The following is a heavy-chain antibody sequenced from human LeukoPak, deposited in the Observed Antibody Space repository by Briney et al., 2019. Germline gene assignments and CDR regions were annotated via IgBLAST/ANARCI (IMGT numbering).Heavy chain of an antibody. Sequence: GASVKVSCKASGGTFSSYAISWVRQAPGQGLEWMGGIIPIFGTANYAQKFQGRVTITADESTSTAYMELSSLRSEDTAMYYCARAGEYSSPPGDFDYWGQGTLVTVSS. CDR1: GGTFSSYA. CDR3: ARAGEYSSPPGDFDY. V-gene: IGHV1-69*13. J-gene: IGHJ4*02. D-gene: IGHD6-6*01. CDR2: IIPIFGTA.